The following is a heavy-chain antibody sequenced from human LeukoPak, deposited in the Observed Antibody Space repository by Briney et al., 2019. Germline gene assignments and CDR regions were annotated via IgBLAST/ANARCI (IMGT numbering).Heavy chain of an antibody. J-gene: IGHJ4*02. V-gene: IGHV4-4*02. CDR1: GDSISSKW. D-gene: IGHD6-19*01. CDR3: AMHSGWSGTDC. CDR2: IYHSGTT. Sequence: PSGTLSLTCAVSGDSISSKWWSWVRQPPGKGLEWIGEIYHSGTTNYNPSLTSRVTISVDKSKNQFSLNLSSVTAADTAVYYCAMHSGWSGTDCWGQGSLVTVSS.